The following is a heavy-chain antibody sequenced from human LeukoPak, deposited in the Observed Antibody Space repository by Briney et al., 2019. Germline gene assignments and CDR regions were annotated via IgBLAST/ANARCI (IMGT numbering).Heavy chain of an antibody. CDR2: ITGSGDDT. CDR1: GFTFSSYA. CDR3: AKARITVTGTFDY. D-gene: IGHD6-19*01. V-gene: IGHV3-23*01. J-gene: IGHJ4*02. Sequence: GGSLRLSCAASGFTFSSYAMSWVRQAPGKGLEWVSDITGSGDDTDYADSVKGRFTVSRDNSRNTLYLQINSLRAEDTAVNYCAKARITVTGTFDYWGQGTLVTVSS.